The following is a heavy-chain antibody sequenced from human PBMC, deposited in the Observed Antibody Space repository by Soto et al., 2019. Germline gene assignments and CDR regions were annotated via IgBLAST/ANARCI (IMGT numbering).Heavy chain of an antibody. CDR1: GGSISSYY. Sequence: QVQLQESGPGLVKPSETLSLTCTVSGGSISSYYWSWIRQPPGKGLEWIGYIYYSGSTNYYPSLKSRVTRSVDTAKSQFSLKLRSVTAADTAVYYCARSDGRYWGQGTLVTVSS. J-gene: IGHJ4*02. CDR3: ARSDGRY. V-gene: IGHV4-59*01. CDR2: IYYSGST.